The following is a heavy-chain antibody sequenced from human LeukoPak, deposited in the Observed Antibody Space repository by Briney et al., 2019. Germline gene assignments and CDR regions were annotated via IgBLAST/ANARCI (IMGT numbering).Heavy chain of an antibody. D-gene: IGHD3-22*01. CDR2: IYTSGSN. CDR3: ARAVDSRGYQYKGFDP. V-gene: IGHV4-4*07. J-gene: IGHJ5*02. CDR1: GGSISSYY. Sequence: SETLSLTCTVSGGSISSYYWSWIRQPAGKGLEWIGRIYTSGSNNYNPSLKSRVTMSVDTSKNQFSLKLSSVTAADTAVYYCARAVDSRGYQYKGFDPWGQGILVTVSS.